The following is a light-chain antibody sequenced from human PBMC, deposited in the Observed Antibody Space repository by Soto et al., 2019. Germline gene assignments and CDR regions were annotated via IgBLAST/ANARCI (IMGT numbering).Light chain of an antibody. CDR2: GVT. CDR1: SSDVGGYNY. V-gene: IGLV2-14*01. CDR3: FSHRSGDSHV. Sequence: LTQPASVSGSPGQSITISCTGTSSDVGGYNYVSWYQQYPGKAPKLMIYGVTNRPSGVSNRFSGSKTGNTASLTISGLQAEDEAYYYCFSHRSGDSHVFGTGTKVTVL. J-gene: IGLJ1*01.